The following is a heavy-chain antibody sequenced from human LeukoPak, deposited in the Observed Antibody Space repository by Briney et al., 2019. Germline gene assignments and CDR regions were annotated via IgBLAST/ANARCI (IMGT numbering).Heavy chain of an antibody. J-gene: IGHJ6*03. Sequence: ASLRVSSKASRVTFKDYYIHGGRQAPGQGREWMGWSSPNRDGSKTAQQFQGRVTMTRDTSSSTAYMELSRLTSDDAAVYYCARRGYIDVWGKGTKVIVSS. CDR2: SSPNRDGS. CDR1: RVTFKDYY. CDR3: ARRGYIDV. V-gene: IGHV1-2*02.